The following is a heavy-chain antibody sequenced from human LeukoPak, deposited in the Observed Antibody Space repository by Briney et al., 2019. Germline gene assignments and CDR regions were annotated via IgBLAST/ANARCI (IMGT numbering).Heavy chain of an antibody. V-gene: IGHV3-64D*06. Sequence: PGGSLRLSCSASGFSFSNYAMHWVRQAPGKGLEYVSAISSNGGSTYYADSEKGRFTISRDNSKNTLYLQMSSLRAEDTAVYYCVKGKEAEAGRGFDYWGQGTLVTVSS. J-gene: IGHJ4*02. CDR1: GFSFSNYA. CDR3: VKGKEAEAGRGFDY. D-gene: IGHD6-13*01. CDR2: ISSNGGST.